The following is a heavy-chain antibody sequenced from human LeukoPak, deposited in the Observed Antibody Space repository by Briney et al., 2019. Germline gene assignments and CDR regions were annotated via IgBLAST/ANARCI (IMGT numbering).Heavy chain of an antibody. V-gene: IGHV3-66*01. CDR3: ARESYSGSHSWFDP. CDR2: IYSGGTT. D-gene: IGHD1-26*01. CDR1: GFTVSTNY. J-gene: IGHJ5*02. Sequence: PGGSLRLSCAASGFTVSTNYMTWVRQAPGKGLEWVSVIYSGGTTFYADSVKGRFTISRDTSKNTLFLQMNSLRAEDTAVYYCARESYSGSHSWFDPWGQGTLVTVSS.